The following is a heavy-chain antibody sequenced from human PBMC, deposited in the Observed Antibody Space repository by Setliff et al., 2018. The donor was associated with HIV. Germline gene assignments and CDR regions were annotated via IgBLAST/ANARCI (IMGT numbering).Heavy chain of an antibody. D-gene: IGHD3-3*01. CDR2: ISIGSGGAI. CDR1: GFTFSSYS. V-gene: IGHV3-21*01. J-gene: IGHJ6*02. CDR3: ARDYLYYNLYNGSPVYGMDV. Sequence: PGGSLRLSCAASGFTFSSYSMNWVRQAPGRGLEWVSSISIGSGGAIDYADSVQGRFTISRDNSKNSLYLQMNSLRVEDTAVYYCARDYLYYNLYNGSPVYGMDVWGQGTTVTVSS.